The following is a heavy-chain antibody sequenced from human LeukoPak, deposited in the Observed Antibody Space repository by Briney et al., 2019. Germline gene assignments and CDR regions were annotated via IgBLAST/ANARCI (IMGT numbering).Heavy chain of an antibody. CDR2: INAGNGNT. V-gene: IGHV1-3*01. Sequence: TSYAMXXVRQAXGXRXEXXXXINAGNGNTKYSQKFQGRVTITRDTSASTAYMELSSLRSEDTAAYYCARSGYSSGWSFDYWGQGTLVTVSS. CDR1: TSYA. J-gene: IGHJ4*02. CDR3: ARSGYSSGWSFDY. D-gene: IGHD6-19*01.